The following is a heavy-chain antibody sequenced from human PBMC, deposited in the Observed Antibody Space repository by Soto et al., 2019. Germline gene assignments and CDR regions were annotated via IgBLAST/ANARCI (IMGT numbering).Heavy chain of an antibody. Sequence: QVQLVQSGAEVKKPGSSVKVSCKASGGTFSSYTISWVRQAPGQGLEWMGRIIPILGIANYQQKFQGRVPIPADKSTSTASMELSSLRSEDTAVYYCARGPPYSRGCYMPKNWYFDLWGRGTLVTVSS. CDR1: GGTFSSYT. CDR3: ARGPPYSRGCYMPKNWYFDL. CDR2: IIPILGIA. J-gene: IGHJ2*01. V-gene: IGHV1-69*02. D-gene: IGHD6-19*01.